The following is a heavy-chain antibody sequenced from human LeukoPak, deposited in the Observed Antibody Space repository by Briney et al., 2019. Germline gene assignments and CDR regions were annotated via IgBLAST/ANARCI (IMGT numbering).Heavy chain of an antibody. CDR3: AREQMITFGGPGRFDY. Sequence: SETLTLTCNVSDYSVSSSYYWGWIRPPPGKGLGWIGSIYPSGSTYFNPSLKSRVTISVDTSKNQFSLKLSSVTAADTAVYYCAREQMITFGGPGRFDYWGQGTLVTVSS. D-gene: IGHD3-16*01. J-gene: IGHJ4*02. CDR1: DYSVSSSYY. V-gene: IGHV4-38-2*02. CDR2: IYPSGST.